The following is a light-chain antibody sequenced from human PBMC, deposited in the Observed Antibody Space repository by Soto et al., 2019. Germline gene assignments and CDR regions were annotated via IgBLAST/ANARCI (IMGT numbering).Light chain of an antibody. CDR1: SGSIAKNH. V-gene: IGLV6-57*04. CDR3: QSYDFTEVI. CDR2: ENY. Sequence: NFMLTQSHSVSESPGKTVTISCTRSSGSIAKNHVQWYQQRPGSAPTPVIYENYQRPSGVPDRFSGSIDSSSNSASLTISGLKTEDEAVYSCQSYDFTEVIFGGGTKLTVL. J-gene: IGLJ2*01.